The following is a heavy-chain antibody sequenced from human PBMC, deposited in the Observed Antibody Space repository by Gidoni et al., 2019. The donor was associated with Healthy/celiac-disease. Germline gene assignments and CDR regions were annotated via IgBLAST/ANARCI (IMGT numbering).Heavy chain of an antibody. J-gene: IGHJ6*02. CDR3: AKEWYGMDV. CDR1: GFTFDDYA. Sequence: EVQLVESGGGLVQPGRSLRLSCAASGFTFDDYAMHWVRQAPGKGLEWGSGISWNSGSIGYADSVKGRFTISRDNAKNSLYLQMNSLRAEDTALYYCAKEWYGMDVWGQGTTVTVSS. V-gene: IGHV3-9*01. CDR2: ISWNSGSI.